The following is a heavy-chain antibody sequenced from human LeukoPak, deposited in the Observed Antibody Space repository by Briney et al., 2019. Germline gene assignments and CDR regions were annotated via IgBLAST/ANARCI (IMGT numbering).Heavy chain of an antibody. J-gene: IGHJ6*04. CDR3: ARDRENYGMDV. CDR2: IIPIFGTA. D-gene: IGHD3-10*01. Sequence: ASVKVSCKASGGTFSSYAISWVRQATGQGLGWMGGIIPIFGTANYAQKFQSRVTITADESTSTAYMELSSLRSEDTAVYYCARDRENYGMDVWGKGTTVTVSS. CDR1: GGTFSSYA. V-gene: IGHV1-69*01.